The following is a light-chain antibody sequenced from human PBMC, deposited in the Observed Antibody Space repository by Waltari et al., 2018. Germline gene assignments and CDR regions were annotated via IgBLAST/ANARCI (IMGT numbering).Light chain of an antibody. CDR2: GAS. CDR3: QQYNNWPPPYT. J-gene: IGKJ2*01. V-gene: IGKV3-15*01. Sequence: EIVMTQSPATLSVSPGERATLSCRASQIVSSNLAWYQQTPGPAPSLLIYGASTRATGIPARFSGSGSGTEFTLTISSLQSEDFAVYYCQQYNNWPPPYTFGQGTKLEIK. CDR1: QIVSSN.